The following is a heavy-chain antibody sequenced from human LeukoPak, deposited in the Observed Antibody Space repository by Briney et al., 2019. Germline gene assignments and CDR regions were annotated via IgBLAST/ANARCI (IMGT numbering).Heavy chain of an antibody. CDR2: IYYSGST. D-gene: IGHD4-17*01. Sequence: SETLSLTCTVSGGSISSSSYYWGWIRQPPGKGLEWIGSIYYSGSTYYNPSLKSRVTISVDTSKNQFSLKLSSVTAADTAVYYCARRDLFYGDSGHYFDYWGQGTLVTVSS. V-gene: IGHV4-39*07. CDR3: ARRDLFYGDSGHYFDY. CDR1: GGSISSSSYY. J-gene: IGHJ4*02.